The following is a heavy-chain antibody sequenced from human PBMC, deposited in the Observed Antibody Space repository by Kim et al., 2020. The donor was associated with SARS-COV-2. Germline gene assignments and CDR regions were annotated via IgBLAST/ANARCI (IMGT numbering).Heavy chain of an antibody. Sequence: GGSLRLSCAASGFTFSSYAMSWVRQAPGKGLEWVSAISGSGGSTYYADSVKGRFTISRDNSKNTLYLQMNSLRAEDTAVYYCAKVSIAYCGGDCYSEFDYWGQGTLVTVSS. V-gene: IGHV3-23*01. J-gene: IGHJ4*02. CDR1: GFTFSSYA. CDR2: ISGSGGST. D-gene: IGHD2-21*02. CDR3: AKVSIAYCGGDCYSEFDY.